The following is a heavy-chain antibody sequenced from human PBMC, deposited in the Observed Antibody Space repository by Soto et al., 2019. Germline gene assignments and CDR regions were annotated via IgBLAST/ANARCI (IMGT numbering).Heavy chain of an antibody. CDR1: GGSVSSGSYY. Sequence: SETLSLTCTVSGGSVSSGSYYWSWIRQPPGKGLEWIGYIYYSGSTNYNPSLKSRVTISVDTSENQFSLKLSSVTAADTAVYYCARELVRYYYYGMDVWGQGTTVTVSS. D-gene: IGHD3-10*01. V-gene: IGHV4-61*01. CDR2: IYYSGST. J-gene: IGHJ6*02. CDR3: ARELVRYYYYGMDV.